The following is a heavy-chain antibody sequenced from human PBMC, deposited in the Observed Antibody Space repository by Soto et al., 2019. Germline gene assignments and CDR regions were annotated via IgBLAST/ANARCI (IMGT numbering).Heavy chain of an antibody. J-gene: IGHJ5*01. CDR3: ARGRYCLTGRCFPNWFDS. D-gene: IGHD7-27*01. CDR2: IYKSATT. Sequence: SETLSLTCSVSGDSISNLDYFWAWIRQPPGQALEYIGYIYKSATTYYNPPFESRVAISVDTSKSQFSLNVTSVTAADTAVYFCARGRYCLTGRCFPNWFDSWGQGALVTVSS. V-gene: IGHV4-30-4*01. CDR1: GDSISNLDYF.